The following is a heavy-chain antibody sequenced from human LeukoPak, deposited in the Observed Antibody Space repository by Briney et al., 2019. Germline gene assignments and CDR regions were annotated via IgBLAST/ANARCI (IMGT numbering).Heavy chain of an antibody. CDR2: IWYDGSNK. J-gene: IGHJ4*02. CDR1: GFTFSSYS. D-gene: IGHD2-2*01. V-gene: IGHV3-33*01. Sequence: GRSLRLSCAASGFTFSSYSMHWVRQAPGKGLEWVAVIWYDGSNKYYADSVKGRFTISRDNSKNTLYLQMNSLRAEDTAVYYCARGVTRYCSSTSCYYFDYWGQGTLVTVSS. CDR3: ARGVTRYCSSTSCYYFDY.